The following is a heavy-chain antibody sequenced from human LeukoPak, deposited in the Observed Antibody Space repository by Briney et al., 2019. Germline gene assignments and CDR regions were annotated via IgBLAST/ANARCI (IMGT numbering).Heavy chain of an antibody. V-gene: IGHV1-46*01. CDR3: AREGPYSDSSRSRFDY. J-gene: IGHJ4*02. CDR2: INPSGGST. CDR1: GYTFTNYY. D-gene: IGHD6-6*01. Sequence: ASVKVSCKASGYTFTNYYIHWVRQAPGQGLEWTGIINPSGGSTSYAQKYQGRVTMTRDTSTSTVYMELSSLRSEDTAVYYCAREGPYSDSSRSRFDYWGQGTLVTVSS.